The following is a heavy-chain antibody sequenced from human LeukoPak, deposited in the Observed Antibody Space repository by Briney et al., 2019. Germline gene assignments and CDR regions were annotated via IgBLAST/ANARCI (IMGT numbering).Heavy chain of an antibody. CDR1: GFTVSPNY. D-gene: IGHD3-22*01. CDR3: AKGDYYDLDY. CDR2: ITSGVGIT. Sequence: GGSLRLSCAASGFTVSPNYMSWVRQAPGKGLEWVSIITSGVGITYYADSVKGRFTISRDNSRNTLYLQMNSLTAEDTAVYYCAKGDYYDLDYWGQGTLVTVSS. J-gene: IGHJ4*02. V-gene: IGHV3-53*01.